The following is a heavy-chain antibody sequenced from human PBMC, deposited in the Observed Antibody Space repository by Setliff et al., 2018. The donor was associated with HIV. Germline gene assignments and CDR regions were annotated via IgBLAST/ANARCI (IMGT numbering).Heavy chain of an antibody. CDR3: ARAHLLETVMIVLGGFDP. Sequence: GASVKVSCKASGGTSISYAINWVRQAPGQGLEWMGGIIPIFGTTNYAQKFQGRVTITADESTSTAYMELSSLRSDDTAVYYCARAHLLETVMIVLGGFDPWGQGTLVTVSS. CDR1: GGTSISYA. J-gene: IGHJ5*02. D-gene: IGHD3-22*01. V-gene: IGHV1-69*13. CDR2: IIPIFGTT.